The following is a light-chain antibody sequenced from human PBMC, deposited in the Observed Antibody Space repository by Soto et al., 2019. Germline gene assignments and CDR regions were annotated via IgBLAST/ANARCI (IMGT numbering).Light chain of an antibody. Sequence: DIQMTQSPSSLSASVGDSVTISCRASQGVSSYLAWYQQKAGKAPKLLIYAASTLQSGVPSRFSGSGSGTEFTLTISSLQPEDFATYYCLQLKSYPFTFGGGTKV. CDR3: LQLKSYPFT. CDR2: AAS. CDR1: QGVSSY. J-gene: IGKJ4*01. V-gene: IGKV1-9*01.